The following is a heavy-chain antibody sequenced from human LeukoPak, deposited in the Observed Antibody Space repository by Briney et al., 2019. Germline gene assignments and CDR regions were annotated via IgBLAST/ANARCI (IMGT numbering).Heavy chain of an antibody. D-gene: IGHD3-9*01. J-gene: IGHJ4*02. CDR1: GFTFSSYA. CDR3: AKDSYYDILTGYEDY. V-gene: IGHV3-23*01. Sequence: GGSLRLSCAPSGFTFSSYAMSWVRQAPGKGLEWVSAISGSGGSTYYADSVKGRFTISRDNSKNTLYLQMNSLRAEDTAVYYCAKDSYYDILTGYEDYWGQGTLVTVSS. CDR2: ISGSGGST.